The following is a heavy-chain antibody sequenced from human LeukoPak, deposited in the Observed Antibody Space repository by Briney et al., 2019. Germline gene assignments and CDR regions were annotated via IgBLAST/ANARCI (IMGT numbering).Heavy chain of an antibody. V-gene: IGHV1-69*06. Sequence: SVKVSCKASGGTFSSYAISWVRQAPGQGLEWVGGIIPIFGTANYAQKFQGRVTITADKSTSTAYMELSSLRSEDTAVYYCAREGNCSGGSCYYFDYWGQGTLVTVSS. J-gene: IGHJ4*02. D-gene: IGHD2-15*01. CDR1: GGTFSSYA. CDR2: IIPIFGTA. CDR3: AREGNCSGGSCYYFDY.